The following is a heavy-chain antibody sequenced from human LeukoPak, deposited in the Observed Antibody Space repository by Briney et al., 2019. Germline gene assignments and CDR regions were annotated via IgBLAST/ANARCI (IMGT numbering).Heavy chain of an antibody. CDR1: GFTFRTYG. D-gene: IGHD5-18*01. CDR2: INSDSDTV. V-gene: IGHV3-48*04. Sequence: GGSLRLSCAASGFTFRTYGMNWVRQAPGKGLEWISYINSDSDTVYYSNSVEGRFTISRDNAKNSLYLQMNSLRAEDTAVYYCATGKPGAMVTGWYFDLWGRGTLVTVSS. CDR3: ATGKPGAMVTGWYFDL. J-gene: IGHJ2*01.